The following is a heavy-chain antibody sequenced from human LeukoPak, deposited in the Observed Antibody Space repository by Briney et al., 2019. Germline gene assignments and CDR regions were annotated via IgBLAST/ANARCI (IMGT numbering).Heavy chain of an antibody. D-gene: IGHD6-19*01. CDR3: ARDTSGGRHRDFDY. Sequence: GGSLRLSCAASGFTFSSYWMSWVRQAPGKGLEWVANIKQDGSEKYYVDSVKGRFTISRDNAKNSLYLQMNSLRAEDTAVYYCARDTSGGRHRDFDYWGQGTLVTVSS. V-gene: IGHV3-7*01. CDR1: GFTFSSYW. CDR2: IKQDGSEK. J-gene: IGHJ4*02.